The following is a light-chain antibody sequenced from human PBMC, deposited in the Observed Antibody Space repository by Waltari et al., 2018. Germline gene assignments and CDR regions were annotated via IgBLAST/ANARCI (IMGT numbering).Light chain of an antibody. CDR2: QDT. V-gene: IGLV3-1*01. J-gene: IGLJ3*02. Sequence: SYELTQPPSVSVSPGQTASITCSGDILGNKYASWYQQKPGQSPLLVIYQDTKRPSEIPTRFSGSKSANAATLTITGTQAMDEADYYCQALGTGAWVFGGGTKLTVL. CDR1: ILGNKY. CDR3: QALGTGAWV.